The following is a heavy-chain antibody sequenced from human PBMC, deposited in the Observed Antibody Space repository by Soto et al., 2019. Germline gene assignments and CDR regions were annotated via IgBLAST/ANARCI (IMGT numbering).Heavy chain of an antibody. Sequence: SETLSLTCTVAGGSISRYYWSWIRQPPGKGLEWIGYIYYSGSTNYNPSLKSRVTISVDTSKNQFSLKLSSVTAADTAVYYCARLVGYDFWSGYQYNWFDPWGQGTLVTVSS. CDR3: ARLVGYDFWSGYQYNWFDP. D-gene: IGHD3-3*01. CDR2: IYYSGST. J-gene: IGHJ5*02. V-gene: IGHV4-59*08. CDR1: GGSISRYY.